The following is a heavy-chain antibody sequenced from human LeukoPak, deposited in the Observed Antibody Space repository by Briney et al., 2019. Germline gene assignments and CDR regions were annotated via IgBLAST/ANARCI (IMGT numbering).Heavy chain of an antibody. CDR1: GGSISNTSYY. Sequence: PSETLSLTYTVPGGSISNTSYYWGWIRQPPGKGLEWIGSIYYSGTTYYNPSLKSRVTISVDTSKNQFSLKLSSVTAADTAVYYCARGRHYYDSSGLMGYWGQGTLVTVSS. D-gene: IGHD3-22*01. J-gene: IGHJ4*02. CDR2: IYYSGTT. CDR3: ARGRHYYDSSGLMGY. V-gene: IGHV4-39*07.